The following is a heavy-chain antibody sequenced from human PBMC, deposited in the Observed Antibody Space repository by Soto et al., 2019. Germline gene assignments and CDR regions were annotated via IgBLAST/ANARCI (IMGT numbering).Heavy chain of an antibody. CDR2: IWYDGSNK. Sequence: PGGSLRLSCAASGFTFSSYGMHWVRQAPGKGLERVAVIWYDGSNKYYADSVKGRFTISRDNSKNTLYLHMNSLRAEDTAVYYCARGGPWYSSGWYDLDYWGQGTLVTVSS. V-gene: IGHV3-33*01. D-gene: IGHD6-19*01. CDR1: GFTFSSYG. J-gene: IGHJ4*02. CDR3: ARGGPWYSSGWYDLDY.